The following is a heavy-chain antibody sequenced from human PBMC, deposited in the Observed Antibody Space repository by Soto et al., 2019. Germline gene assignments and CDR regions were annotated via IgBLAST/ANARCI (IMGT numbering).Heavy chain of an antibody. CDR1: GSTFSSYG. V-gene: IGHV3-30*18. CDR3: AKARAISAYYYDSKPEDYFDY. CDR2: ISYDGSNK. J-gene: IGHJ4*02. D-gene: IGHD3-22*01. Sequence: PGGSLRLSCAASGSTFSSYGMHWVRQAPGKGLEWVAVISYDGSNKYYADSVKGRFTISRDNSKNTLYLQMNSLRAEDTAVYYCAKARAISAYYYDSKPEDYFDYWGQGTLVTVSS.